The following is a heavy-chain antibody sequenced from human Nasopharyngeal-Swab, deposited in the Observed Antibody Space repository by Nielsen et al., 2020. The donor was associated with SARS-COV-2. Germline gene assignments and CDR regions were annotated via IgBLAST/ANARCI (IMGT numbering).Heavy chain of an antibody. Sequence: GESLKISCKGSGYSSNRYWNGWGRQMPGKGLEWMGIIYPGDSDTRYSPSFQGQVTISADKSISTAYLQWSSLKASDTAMYYCARSSYGDYFDYWGQGTLVTVSS. CDR1: GYSSNRYW. V-gene: IGHV5-51*01. J-gene: IGHJ4*02. D-gene: IGHD4-17*01. CDR3: ARSSYGDYFDY. CDR2: IYPGDSDT.